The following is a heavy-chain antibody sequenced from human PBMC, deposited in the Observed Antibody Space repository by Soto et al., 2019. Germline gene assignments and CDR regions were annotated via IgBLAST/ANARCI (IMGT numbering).Heavy chain of an antibody. Sequence: GGSLRLSCAASGFTFSSYGMHWVRQAPGKGLEWVAVISYDGSNKYYADSVKGRFTISRDNSKNTLYLQMNSLRAEDTAVYYCAKEGPGYDAFDIWGQGTMVTVSS. CDR3: AKEGPGYDAFDI. CDR2: ISYDGSNK. D-gene: IGHD3-9*01. CDR1: GFTFSSYG. J-gene: IGHJ3*02. V-gene: IGHV3-30*18.